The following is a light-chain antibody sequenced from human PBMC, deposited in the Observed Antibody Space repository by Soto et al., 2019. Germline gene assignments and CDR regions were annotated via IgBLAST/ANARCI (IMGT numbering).Light chain of an antibody. CDR3: QQSYSTPPT. CDR2: AAS. V-gene: IGKV1-39*01. CDR1: QSISSY. Sequence: DIQMTQSPSSLSASVGDRVTITCRASQSISSYLHWYQQKPGKAPKLLIYAASSLQSGVPSRFSGSGAGPDFTLTISSLQPDDFATYSCQQSYSTPPTFGQGTKLEIK. J-gene: IGKJ2*01.